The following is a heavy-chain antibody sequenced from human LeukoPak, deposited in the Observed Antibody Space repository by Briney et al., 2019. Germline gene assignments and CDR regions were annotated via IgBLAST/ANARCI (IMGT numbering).Heavy chain of an antibody. CDR1: GFTFSSYS. J-gene: IGHJ4*02. V-gene: IGHV3-21*01. D-gene: IGHD4-17*01. CDR3: ARDDYGDYPFDY. Sequence: PGGSLRLSCAASGFTFSSYSMNWVRQAPGKGLEWVSSISSSSSYIYYADSVKGRFTISRDNAKNSLYLQMNSLRAEDTAVYYCARDDYGDYPFDYWCQGTLVTVSS. CDR2: ISSSSSYI.